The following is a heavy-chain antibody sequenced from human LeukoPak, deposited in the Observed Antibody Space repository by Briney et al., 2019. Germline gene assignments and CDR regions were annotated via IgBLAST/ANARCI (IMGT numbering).Heavy chain of an antibody. J-gene: IGHJ3*02. CDR1: GGSISSYY. V-gene: IGHV4-59*01. CDR2: IYNRGST. D-gene: IGHD6-19*01. Sequence: SETLSLTCTVSGGSISSYYWSWIRQPPGKGLEWIGYIYNRGSTNYNPSLRSRVTISVDTSKNQFSLKLRSVTAADTAVYYCARDRPGIAVAGDAFDIWGQGTMVTVSS. CDR3: ARDRPGIAVAGDAFDI.